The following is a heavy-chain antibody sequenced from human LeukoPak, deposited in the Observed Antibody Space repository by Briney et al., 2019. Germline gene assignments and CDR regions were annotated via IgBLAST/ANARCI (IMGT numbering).Heavy chain of an antibody. CDR3: AKDVSWNWFDP. CDR2: IWYDGSNK. Sequence: GRSLRLSCAASGFTFSSYGMHWVRQAPGKGLEWVAVIWYDGSNKYYADSVKGRFTISRDNSKNTLYLQMNTLRAEDTAVYYCAKDVSWNWFDPWGQGTLVTVSS. J-gene: IGHJ5*02. V-gene: IGHV3-33*06. CDR1: GFTFSSYG.